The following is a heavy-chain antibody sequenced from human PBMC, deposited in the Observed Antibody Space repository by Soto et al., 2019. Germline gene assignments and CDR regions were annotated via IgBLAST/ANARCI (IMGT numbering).Heavy chain of an antibody. CDR3: AVDYYDSSGYFPEDPYYYYGMDV. J-gene: IGHJ6*02. CDR1: GFTFSSYA. Sequence: GGSLRLSCAASGFTFSSYAMSWVRQAPGKGLEWVSAISGSGGSTYYADSGKGRFTVTRDNSKNTMYLQMNSLRAEYKAVYYCAVDYYDSSGYFPEDPYYYYGMDVWGQGTTVTVSS. D-gene: IGHD3-22*01. CDR2: ISGSGGST. V-gene: IGHV3-23*01.